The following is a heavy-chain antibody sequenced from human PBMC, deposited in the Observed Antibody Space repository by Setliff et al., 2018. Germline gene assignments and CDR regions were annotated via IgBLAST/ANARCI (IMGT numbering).Heavy chain of an antibody. CDR2: IWDDGGNK. J-gene: IGHJ4*02. Sequence: GGSLRLSCAASGFTFSSYRMHWVRQAPGKGLEWVAVIWDDGGNKYHADSVKGRFTISRDSSKNMVYLQMNSLRPEDTAVYYCARTCSGSGCYAGLESWGQGTPVTVSS. CDR3: ARTCSGSGCYAGLES. CDR1: GFTFSSYR. D-gene: IGHD2-15*01. V-gene: IGHV3-33*08.